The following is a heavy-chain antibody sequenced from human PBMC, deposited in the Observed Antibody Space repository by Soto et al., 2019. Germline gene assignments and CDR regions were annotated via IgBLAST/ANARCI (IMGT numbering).Heavy chain of an antibody. D-gene: IGHD2-15*01. CDR2: IHPGGQTI. Sequence: EVQLVESGGGLVQPGGSLRLSGAASGFTFSSSEMYWVRQAPGKGLEWISYIHPGGQTIFYAESVKGRFTISRDNAKHSVYLQMNSLRAEDTAVYCCARRGSRWGRGTKVTVSS. CDR3: ARRGSR. J-gene: IGHJ3*01. V-gene: IGHV3-48*03. CDR1: GFTFSSSE.